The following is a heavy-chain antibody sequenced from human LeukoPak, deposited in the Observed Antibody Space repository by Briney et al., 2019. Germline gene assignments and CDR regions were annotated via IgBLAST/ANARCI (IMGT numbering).Heavy chain of an antibody. V-gene: IGHV3-30*04. CDR1: GFTFSSYA. CDR2: ISYDGSNK. CDR3: ARGYCSSISCYVDY. J-gene: IGHJ4*02. Sequence: GGSLRLSCAASGFTFSSYAMHWVRQAPGKGLEWVAVISYDGSNKYYADSVKGRLTISRDISKNTLYLQMNSLRAEDTAVYYCARGYCSSISCYVDYWGQGTLVTVSS. D-gene: IGHD2-2*01.